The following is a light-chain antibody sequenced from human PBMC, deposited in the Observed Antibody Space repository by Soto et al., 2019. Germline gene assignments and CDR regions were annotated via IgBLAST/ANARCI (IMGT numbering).Light chain of an antibody. J-gene: IGKJ2*01. Sequence: DIKITKSPSSMSESVGDRVTITGRARQIISSFLNWSHHEPWKAPHLLIYGASSWQRLVPSRFSGGGSGTDFTLPIGRLKPEDFATYYCQLRYSSPYTFGPGTELEIK. CDR3: QLRYSSPYT. CDR2: GAS. CDR1: QIISSF. V-gene: IGKV1-39*01.